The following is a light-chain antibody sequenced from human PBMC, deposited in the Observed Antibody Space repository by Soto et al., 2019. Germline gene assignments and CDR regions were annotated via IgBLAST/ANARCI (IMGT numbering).Light chain of an antibody. CDR1: GTDVGQYNY. CDR3: SSYSSGSTLYV. V-gene: IGLV2-8*01. J-gene: IGLJ1*01. CDR2: HVS. Sequence: QSALTQPPSASGSPGQSVTISCTGAGTDVGQYNYVSWYQQHPGKAPKLLIHHVSRRPSGVPARFSGSKSGNTASLTVSGLQTEDEADYHCSSYSSGSTLYVFGTGTKLTVL.